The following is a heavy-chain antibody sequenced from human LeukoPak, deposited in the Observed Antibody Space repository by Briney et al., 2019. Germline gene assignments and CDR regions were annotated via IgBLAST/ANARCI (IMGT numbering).Heavy chain of an antibody. CDR1: GFIFTTYT. J-gene: IGHJ6*01. V-gene: IGHV3-30-3*01. D-gene: IGHD3-10*01. CDR2: ISYDGSDK. CDR3: ARGSGAYYSGMDV. Sequence: GRSLRLSCAASGFIFTTYTMHWVRQAPGKGLEWVAVISYDGSDKYYAGSVKGRFTITRDNSKSTLYLQMNSLRAEDTAVYYCARGSGAYYSGMDVWXXGTTVTVSS.